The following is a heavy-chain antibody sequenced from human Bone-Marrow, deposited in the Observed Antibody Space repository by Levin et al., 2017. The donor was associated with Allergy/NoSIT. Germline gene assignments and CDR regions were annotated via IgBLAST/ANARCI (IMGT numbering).Heavy chain of an antibody. V-gene: IGHV1-69*04. CDR3: AIRYCSGGSCKNTNWFDP. CDR2: IIPILGIA. D-gene: IGHD2-15*01. J-gene: IGHJ5*02. Sequence: GASVKVSCKASGGTFSSYAISWVRQAPGQGLEWMGRIIPILGIANYAQKFQGRVTITADKSTSTAYMELSSLRSEDTAVYYCAIRYCSGGSCKNTNWFDPWGQGTLVTVSS. CDR1: GGTFSSYA.